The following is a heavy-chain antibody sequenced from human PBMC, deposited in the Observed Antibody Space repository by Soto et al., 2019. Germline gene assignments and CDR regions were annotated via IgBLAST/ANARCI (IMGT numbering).Heavy chain of an antibody. J-gene: IGHJ4*02. CDR2: ISAHNGNT. V-gene: IGHV1-18*01. Sequence: QVHLVQSGAEVKKPGAPVKVSCKGSDYTFTSYGITWVRQAPGQGLEWMGWISAHNGNTDYAQKLQGRVTVTRDTSTSTAYMELRSLRSDDTAVYYCARGRYGDYWGQGALVTVSS. CDR3: ARGRYGDY. CDR1: DYTFTSYG. D-gene: IGHD1-1*01.